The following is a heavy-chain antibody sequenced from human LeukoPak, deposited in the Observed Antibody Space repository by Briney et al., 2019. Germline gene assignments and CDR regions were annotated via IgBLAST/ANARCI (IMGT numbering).Heavy chain of an antibody. CDR2: ISSSSSSI. CDR3: ARGLDY. CDR1: GFTFSSHG. V-gene: IGHV3-48*01. Sequence: GGSLRLSCAASGFTFSSHGMNRVRQAPGKGLEWVSYISSSSSSIYYANSVKGRFTISRDNAENSLYLQLNGLRADDTAVYYCARGLDYWGQGTLVTVSS. J-gene: IGHJ4*02.